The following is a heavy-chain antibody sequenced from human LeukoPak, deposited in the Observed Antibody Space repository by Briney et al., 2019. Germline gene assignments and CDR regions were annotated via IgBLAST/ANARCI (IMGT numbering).Heavy chain of an antibody. D-gene: IGHD2-15*01. V-gene: IGHV3-30*02. J-gene: IGHJ6*03. CDR2: IRYDGSNK. Sequence: GGSLRLSCAASGFTFSSYGMHWVRQAPGKGLEWVAFIRYDGSNKYYADSVKGRFTISRDNSKNTLYLQMNSLRAEDTAVYYCAKDRRYCSGGSCYFRYYYMDVWGKGITVTISS. CDR3: AKDRRYCSGGSCYFRYYYMDV. CDR1: GFTFSSYG.